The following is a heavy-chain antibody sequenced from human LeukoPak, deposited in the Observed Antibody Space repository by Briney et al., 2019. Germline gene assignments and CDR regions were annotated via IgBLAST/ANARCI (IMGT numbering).Heavy chain of an antibody. CDR1: GYTFTSYG. J-gene: IGHJ4*02. CDR2: ISAYNGNT. CDR3: ARVEHTAMVRAHFDY. Sequence: ASAKVSCKASGYTFTSYGISWVRQAPGQGLEWMGWISAYNGNTNYAQKLQGRVTMTTDTSTSTAYMELRSLRSDDTAVYYCARVEHTAMVRAHFDYWGQGTLVTVSS. D-gene: IGHD5-18*01. V-gene: IGHV1-18*04.